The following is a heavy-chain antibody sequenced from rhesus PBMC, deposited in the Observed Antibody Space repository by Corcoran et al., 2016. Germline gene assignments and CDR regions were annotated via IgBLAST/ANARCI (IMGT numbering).Heavy chain of an antibody. Sequence: QLQLQESGPGLVKPSETLSVTCAVSGGSISSSYWSWIRQAPGKGLGWIGYIYGSGSSTNYNPSLKSRFTLSVGKSKNQLSLKRSSVTAADTAVYYCASVPSLHYSGSYYHGFDVWGPGVLVTVSS. CDR1: GGSISSSY. V-gene: IGHV4-169*02. CDR3: ASVPSLHYSGSYYHGFDV. CDR2: IYGSGSST. D-gene: IGHD3-16*01. J-gene: IGHJ5-1*01.